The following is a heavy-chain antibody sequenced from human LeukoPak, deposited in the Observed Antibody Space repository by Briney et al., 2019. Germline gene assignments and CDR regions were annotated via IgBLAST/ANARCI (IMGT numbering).Heavy chain of an antibody. CDR1: GGSFSGYY. J-gene: IGHJ4*02. Sequence: PSETLSLTCAVYGGSFSGYYWSWIRQPPGKGLEWIGEINHSGSTNYNPSLKSRVTISVDTSKNQFSLKLSSVTAADTAVYYCARGQHCSSTSCYILDDYWGQGTLVTVSS. D-gene: IGHD2-2*02. CDR2: INHSGST. CDR3: ARGQHCSSTSCYILDDY. V-gene: IGHV4-34*01.